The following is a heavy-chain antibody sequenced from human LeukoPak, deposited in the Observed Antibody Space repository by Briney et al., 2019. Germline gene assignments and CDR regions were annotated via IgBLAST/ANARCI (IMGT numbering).Heavy chain of an antibody. CDR2: IYYSGST. D-gene: IGHD4-17*01. V-gene: IGHV4-39*02. Sequence: SETLSLTCTVSGGSISSSSYYWGWIRQPPGKGLEWIGSIYYSGSTYYNPSLKSRVTISVDTSKNQFSLKLSSVTAADTAVYYCARDMGGDYDIQDAFDIWGQGTMVTVSS. CDR1: GGSISSSSYY. CDR3: ARDMGGDYDIQDAFDI. J-gene: IGHJ3*02.